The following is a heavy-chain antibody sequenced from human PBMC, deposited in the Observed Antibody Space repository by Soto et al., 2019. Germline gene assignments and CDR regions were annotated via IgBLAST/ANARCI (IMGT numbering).Heavy chain of an antibody. CDR2: ISGSGGST. J-gene: IGHJ6*02. CDR1: GFTFSSYA. Sequence: GGSLRLSCAASGFTFSSYAMSWVRQAPGKGLEWVSAISGSGGSTYYADSVKGRFTISRDNSKNTLYLQMNSLRAEDTAVYYCAKDRRIAVAGYGMDVWGQGTTVTVSS. CDR3: AKDRRIAVAGYGMDV. V-gene: IGHV3-23*01. D-gene: IGHD6-19*01.